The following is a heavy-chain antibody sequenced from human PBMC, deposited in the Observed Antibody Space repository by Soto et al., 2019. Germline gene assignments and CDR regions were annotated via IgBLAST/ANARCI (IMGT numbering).Heavy chain of an antibody. V-gene: IGHV3-48*04. CDR2: ISSSATTI. CDR3: ARVTQYYYDSSGYWAFDY. D-gene: IGHD3-22*01. CDR1: GFSFSSYV. J-gene: IGHJ4*02. Sequence: GGSLRLSCAASGFSFSSYVMHWVRLAPGKGLEWNSFISSSATTIYYADSVKGRFTISRDNAKNSLYLQMNSLRAEDTAVYYCARVTQYYYDSSGYWAFDYWGQGTLVTVSS.